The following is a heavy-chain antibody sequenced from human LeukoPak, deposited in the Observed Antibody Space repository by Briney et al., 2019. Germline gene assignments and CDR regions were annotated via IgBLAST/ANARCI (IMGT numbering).Heavy chain of an antibody. CDR1: GGSISSSSYY. J-gene: IGHJ6*02. CDR2: IYYSGST. Sequence: NPSETLSLTCTVSGGSISSSSYYWGWIRQPPGKGLEWIGSIYYSGSTYYNPSLKSRVTISVDTSKDQFSLKLSSVTAADTAVYYCARHVLVVVPAGGYYYYGMDVWGQGTTVTVSS. D-gene: IGHD2-2*01. V-gene: IGHV4-39*01. CDR3: ARHVLVVVPAGGYYYYGMDV.